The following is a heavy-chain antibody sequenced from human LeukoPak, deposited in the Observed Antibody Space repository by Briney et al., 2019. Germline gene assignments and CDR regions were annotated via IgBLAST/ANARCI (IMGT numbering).Heavy chain of an antibody. V-gene: IGHV3-30*18. Sequence: GGSLRLSCAASGFTFSSYGMHWVRQAPGKGLEWVAVISYDGSNKYYADSVKGRFTISRDNSKNTLYLQMNSLRAEDTAVYYCAKVTYYYGSGGTTKASYFDYWGQGTLVTVSS. CDR1: GFTFSSYG. D-gene: IGHD3-10*01. J-gene: IGHJ4*02. CDR3: AKVTYYYGSGGTTKASYFDY. CDR2: ISYDGSNK.